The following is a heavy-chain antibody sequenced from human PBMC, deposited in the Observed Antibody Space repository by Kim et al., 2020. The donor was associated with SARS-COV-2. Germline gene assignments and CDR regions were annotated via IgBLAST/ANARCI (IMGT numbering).Heavy chain of an antibody. D-gene: IGHD1-1*01. V-gene: IGHV4-39*01. Sequence: SETLSLTCTVSGGSINSVSYYWGWIRQPPGKGLESIANIYYTGRSYYNPSLRGRATISVDTSKNQLSLSLRYVTAADTAVYYCARRGSRWNDYFDYWGQG. CDR3: ARRGSRWNDYFDY. CDR2: IYYTGRS. CDR1: GGSINSVSYY. J-gene: IGHJ4*02.